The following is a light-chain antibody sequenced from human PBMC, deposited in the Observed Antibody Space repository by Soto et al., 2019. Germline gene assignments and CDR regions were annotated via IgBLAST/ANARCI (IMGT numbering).Light chain of an antibody. V-gene: IGKV3-20*01. Sequence: EIVLTQSPGTLSLSLGERATLFCWTSQTVGSSYLGWYQQKPGQAPRLLIYGTSSRATGIPDRFSGSGSGTEFTLTINSLEPEDLAVYYCQQYGLSPATFGGGTKVDIK. CDR2: GTS. CDR3: QQYGLSPAT. J-gene: IGKJ4*01. CDR1: QTVGSSY.